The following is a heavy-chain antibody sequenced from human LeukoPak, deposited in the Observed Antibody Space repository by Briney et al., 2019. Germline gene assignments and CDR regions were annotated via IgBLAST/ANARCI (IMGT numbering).Heavy chain of an antibody. V-gene: IGHV4-34*01. Sequence: PSETLSLTCAVYGGSFSGYYWSWIRQPPGKGLEWIGEINHSGSTNYNPSLKSRVTISVDTSKNHFSLKLSSVTAADTAVYFCASGPYSYDSSGAFDIWGQGTMVTVSS. J-gene: IGHJ3*02. CDR3: ASGPYSYDSSGAFDI. D-gene: IGHD3-22*01. CDR2: INHSGST. CDR1: GGSFSGYY.